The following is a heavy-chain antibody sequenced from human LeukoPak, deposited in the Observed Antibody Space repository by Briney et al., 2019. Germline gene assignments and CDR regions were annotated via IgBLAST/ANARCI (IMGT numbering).Heavy chain of an antibody. Sequence: ASVNVSCKASGYTFTSYDINWVRQATGQGLEWMGWMNPNSGNTGYAQKFQGRVTITRNTSISTAYMELSSLRSEDTAVYYCASGGNPNNWNYEAFDIWGQGTMVTVSS. CDR1: GYTFTSYD. V-gene: IGHV1-8*03. J-gene: IGHJ3*02. CDR2: MNPNSGNT. CDR3: ASGGNPNNWNYEAFDI. D-gene: IGHD1-7*01.